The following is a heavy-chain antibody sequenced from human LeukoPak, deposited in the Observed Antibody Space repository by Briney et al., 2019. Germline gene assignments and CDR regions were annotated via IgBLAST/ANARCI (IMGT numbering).Heavy chain of an antibody. V-gene: IGHV3-23*01. CDR3: AKDPDSSGYYYGELGDY. J-gene: IGHJ4*02. CDR2: ISGSGGST. CDR1: RFTFSSYA. D-gene: IGHD3-22*01. Sequence: PWGSLRLSCAASRFTFSSYAMSWVGQAPGKGLEWVSAISGSGGSTYYADSVKGRFTISRDNAKNTLYLQVNRLRGADTAVYYCAKDPDSSGYYYGELGDYWGQGTLVTVSS.